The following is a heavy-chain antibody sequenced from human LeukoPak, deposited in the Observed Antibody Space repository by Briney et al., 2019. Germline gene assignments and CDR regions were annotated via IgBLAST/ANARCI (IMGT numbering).Heavy chain of an antibody. J-gene: IGHJ4*02. CDR3: MTRGTEGLFDY. V-gene: IGHV4-34*01. CDR1: GGSFSGYY. CDR2: INHSGST. Sequence: KASETLSLTCAVYGGSFSGYYWSWIRQPPGKGLEWIGEINHSGSTNYNPSLKSRVTISVDTSKNQFSLKLSSVTAADTAVYYCMTRGTEGLFDYWGQGTLVTVSS. D-gene: IGHD1-1*01.